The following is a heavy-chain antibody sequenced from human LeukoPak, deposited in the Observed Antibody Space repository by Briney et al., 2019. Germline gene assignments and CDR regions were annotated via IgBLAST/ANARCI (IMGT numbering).Heavy chain of an antibody. CDR2: IIPILGIA. CDR1: GGTFSSYA. Sequence: ASVKVSCKASGGTFSSYAISWVRQAPGQGLEWMGRIIPILGIANYAQKFQGRVTITADKSTSTAYMELSSLRSEDMAVYYCARELVELSRAFDIWGQGTMVTVSS. D-gene: IGHD1-7*01. CDR3: ARELVELSRAFDI. V-gene: IGHV1-69*04. J-gene: IGHJ3*02.